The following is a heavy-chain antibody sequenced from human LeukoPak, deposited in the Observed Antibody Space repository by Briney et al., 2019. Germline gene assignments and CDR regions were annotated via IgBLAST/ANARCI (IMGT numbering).Heavy chain of an antibody. CDR3: AKSVVYYDFWSLPNDY. D-gene: IGHD3-3*01. V-gene: IGHV3-30*18. CDR1: GFTFSNYG. CDR2: ISYDGSNK. J-gene: IGHJ4*02. Sequence: PGRSLRLSCAASGFTFSNYGMHWVHQAPGKGLEWVAIISYDGSNKYYADSVQGRFTISRDNSKNTLFLQMNSLRAEDTAVYYCAKSVVYYDFWSLPNDYWGQGTLVTVSS.